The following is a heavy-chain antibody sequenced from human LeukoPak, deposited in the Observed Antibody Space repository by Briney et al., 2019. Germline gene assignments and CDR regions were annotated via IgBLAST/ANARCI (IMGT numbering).Heavy chain of an antibody. V-gene: IGHV3-7*01. CDR2: IRQDGSET. J-gene: IGHJ4*02. D-gene: IGHD2-2*01. CDR3: ARYIERAAMSPSDY. Sequence: PGGSLRLSCAASGFIFSNYWMTWVRQDPGKGLEWVANIRQDGSETNYVDSMKGRFTISRDNAKNSLYLQMNSLRAEDTAVYYCARYIERAAMSPSDYWGQRTLVTVSS. CDR1: GFIFSNYW.